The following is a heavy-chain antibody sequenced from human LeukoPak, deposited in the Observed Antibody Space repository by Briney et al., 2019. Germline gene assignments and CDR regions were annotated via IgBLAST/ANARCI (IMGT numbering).Heavy chain of an antibody. CDR2: IIPIFGTA. J-gene: IGHJ4*02. Sequence: ASVKVSCKASGGTFSSYAISWLRQAPGQGLEWMGGIIPIFGTANYAQKFQGRVTITADESTSTAYMELSSLRSEGTAVYYCARVVRGWSGYYSPFDYWGQGTLVTVSS. CDR1: GGTFSSYA. D-gene: IGHD3-3*01. V-gene: IGHV1-69*13. CDR3: ARVVRGWSGYYSPFDY.